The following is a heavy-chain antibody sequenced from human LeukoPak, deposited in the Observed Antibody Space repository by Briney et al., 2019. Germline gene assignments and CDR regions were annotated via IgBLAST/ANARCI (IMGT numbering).Heavy chain of an antibody. CDR2: INAGNGNT. CDR1: GYTFTSYA. CDR3: AREGALTMTQI. V-gene: IGHV1-3*01. J-gene: IGHJ4*02. Sequence: ASVKVSCKASGYTFTSYARHWVRQAPGQTLEWMGWINAGNGNTKYSQKFQGRVTITRDTSASTAYMELSSLRSEDTAVYYCAREGALTMTQIWGQGTLVTVSS. D-gene: IGHD3-22*01.